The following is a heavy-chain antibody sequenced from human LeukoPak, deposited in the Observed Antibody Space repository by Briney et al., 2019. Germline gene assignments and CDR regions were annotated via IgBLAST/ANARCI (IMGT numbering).Heavy chain of an antibody. CDR1: DDSITNTLFY. J-gene: IGHJ4*02. CDR2: INYSGVT. V-gene: IGHV4-39*07. CDR3: ARILQGVGVSSWYYLDY. Sequence: SETLSLTCTVSDDSITNTLFYWVWIRQSPGKGLESIGSINYSGVTLYNPSLKSRVTMSVDTSKNQFSLKLSSVTAVDTAVYYCARILQGVGVSSWYYLDYWGQGTLVTVSS. D-gene: IGHD6-13*01.